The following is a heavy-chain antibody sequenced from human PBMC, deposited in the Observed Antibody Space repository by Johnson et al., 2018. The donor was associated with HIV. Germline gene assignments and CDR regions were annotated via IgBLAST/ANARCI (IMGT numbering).Heavy chain of an antibody. D-gene: IGHD3-22*01. CDR3: AKDRAHSSNYLDAFDI. CDR2: ISSSVTII. Sequence: QVQLVESGGGLIQPGGSLRLSCAASGFTVSSNYMSWVRQAPGKGLEWVSYISSSVTIIYYADSVKGRFTISRDNAKNSLYLQMNSLRAEDTAVYYCAKDRAHSSNYLDAFDIWGQGTMVTVSS. J-gene: IGHJ3*02. V-gene: IGHV3-11*04. CDR1: GFTVSSNY.